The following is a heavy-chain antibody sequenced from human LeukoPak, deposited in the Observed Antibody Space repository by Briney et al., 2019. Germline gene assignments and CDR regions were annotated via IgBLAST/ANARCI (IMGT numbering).Heavy chain of an antibody. J-gene: IGHJ4*02. D-gene: IGHD1-1*01. Sequence: ASVKVSCKASGYTFTGYYMHWVRQAPGQGLEWMGWINPNSGGTNYAQKFRGRVTMTRDTSISTAYMELSRLRSDDTAVYYCARDHWSELITFDYWGQGTLVTVSS. CDR2: INPNSGGT. CDR3: ARDHWSELITFDY. V-gene: IGHV1-2*02. CDR1: GYTFTGYY.